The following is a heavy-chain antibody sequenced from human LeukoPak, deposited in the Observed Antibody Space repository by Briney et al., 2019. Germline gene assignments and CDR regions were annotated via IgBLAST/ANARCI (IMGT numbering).Heavy chain of an antibody. J-gene: IGHJ4*02. Sequence: ASVKLSCKASGGTFSSYAISWVRQAPGQGLEWMGGIIPIFGTANSAQKFQGSVTITTDEPTSTAYMELSSLRSEDTAVYYCARDGPPEYYFDYWGQGTLVTVSS. CDR3: ARDGPPEYYFDY. CDR1: GGTFSSYA. V-gene: IGHV1-69*05. CDR2: IIPIFGTA.